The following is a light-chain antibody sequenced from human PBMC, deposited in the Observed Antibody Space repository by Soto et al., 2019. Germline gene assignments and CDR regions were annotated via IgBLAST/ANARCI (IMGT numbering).Light chain of an antibody. Sequence: QSVLTQPPSVSGAPGQRVTISCTGSRSNIGADYGVHWYQQLPGTAPKLLIYSLNQRPSGVPDRFSASKSGTSASLAISGLQSEDEGDYYCAPWDDSLNGYVFGPGTKLTVL. CDR1: RSNIGADYG. V-gene: IGLV1-40*01. J-gene: IGLJ1*01. CDR3: APWDDSLNGYV. CDR2: SLN.